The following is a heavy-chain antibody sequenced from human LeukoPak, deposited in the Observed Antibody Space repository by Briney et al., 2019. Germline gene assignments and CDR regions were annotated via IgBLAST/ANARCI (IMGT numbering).Heavy chain of an antibody. CDR3: AKDQDYYDSSGPYYFDY. CDR1: GFTFSSYA. V-gene: IGHV3-23*01. Sequence: PGGSLRLSCAASGFTFSSYAMSWVRQAPGKGLEWVSAISGSGGSTYYADSVKGRFTISRDNSKNTLYLQMNSLRAEDTAVYYCAKDQDYYDSSGPYYFDYWGQGTLVTVSS. D-gene: IGHD3-22*01. CDR2: ISGSGGST. J-gene: IGHJ4*02.